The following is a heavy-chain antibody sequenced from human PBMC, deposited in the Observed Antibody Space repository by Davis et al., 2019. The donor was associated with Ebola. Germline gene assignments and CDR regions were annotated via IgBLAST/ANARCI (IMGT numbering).Heavy chain of an antibody. J-gene: IGHJ4*02. CDR3: ARGGSGSYKD. V-gene: IGHV4-39*07. CDR1: GGSISSSSYY. CDR2: IYYSGST. D-gene: IGHD1-26*01. Sequence: MPSETLSLTCTVSGGSISSSSYYWGWIRQPPGKGLEWIGSIYYSGSTYYNPSLKSRVTISVDTSKNQFSLKLSSVTAADTAVYYCARGGSGSYKDWGQGTLVTVSS.